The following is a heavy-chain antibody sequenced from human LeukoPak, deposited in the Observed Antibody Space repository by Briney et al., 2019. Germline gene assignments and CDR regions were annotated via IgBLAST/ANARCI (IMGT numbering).Heavy chain of an antibody. CDR2: INWDGGST. CDR3: ARVAGYSYGYHDAFDI. V-gene: IGHV3-20*04. CDR1: GFTFDDYG. J-gene: IGHJ3*02. Sequence: GGSLGLSCAASGFTFDDYGMSWVRQAPGKGLEWVSGINWDGGSTGYADSVKGRFTISRDNAKNSLYLQMNSLRAEDTALYYCARVAGYSYGYHDAFDIWGQGTMVTVSS. D-gene: IGHD5-18*01.